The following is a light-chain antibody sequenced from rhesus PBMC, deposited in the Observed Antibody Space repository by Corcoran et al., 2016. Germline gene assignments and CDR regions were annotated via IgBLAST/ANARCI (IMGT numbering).Light chain of an antibody. V-gene: IGKV1-74*01. CDR3: QHNYGSPIS. Sequence: DIQMTQSPSSLSASVGDRVTITCRPSEDVNDYLNWYQQLPGKPPKLLIYKASPLQSGVPSRFRGSGSGTDYTFTITSLQSEDVATYYCQHNYGSPISFGGGTKVEI. CDR1: EDVNDY. CDR2: KAS. J-gene: IGKJ4*01.